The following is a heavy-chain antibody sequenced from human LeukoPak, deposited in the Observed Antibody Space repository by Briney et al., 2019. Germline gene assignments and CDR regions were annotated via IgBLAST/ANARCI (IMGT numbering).Heavy chain of an antibody. CDR1: GFTFSSYG. D-gene: IGHD1-26*01. CDR2: ISGSGGST. Sequence: PGGSLRLSCAASGFTFSSYGMTWVRQAPGKGLEWVSVISGSGGSTNYADSVKGRFTISRDNSKNTLYLQMNSLRAEDTAVYYCAKGVGGSYYGYWGQGTLVTVSS. CDR3: AKGVGGSYYGY. V-gene: IGHV3-23*01. J-gene: IGHJ4*02.